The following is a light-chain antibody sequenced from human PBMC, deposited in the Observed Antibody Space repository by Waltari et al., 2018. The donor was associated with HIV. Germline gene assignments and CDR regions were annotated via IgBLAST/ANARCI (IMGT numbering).Light chain of an antibody. CDR2: ATS. J-gene: IGKJ1*01. CDR3: QQTYASPGT. V-gene: IGKV1-39*01. CDR1: QSVRSY. Sequence: DIQMTQSPSSLSASVGDRVIITCLASQSVRSYFNWYQQKPGKAPELLISATSTLQSGVPSRFRGSGSGTDFTLSISSLQPEDFATYYCQQTYASPGTFGRGTRVEIK.